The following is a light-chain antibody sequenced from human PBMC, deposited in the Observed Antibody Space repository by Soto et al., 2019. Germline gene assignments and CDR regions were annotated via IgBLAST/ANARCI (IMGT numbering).Light chain of an antibody. V-gene: IGLV2-23*01. J-gene: IGLJ1*01. CDR3: CSYAGSSTYYV. CDR2: EGS. Sequence: QSALTQPPSASGSPGQSVTISCTGTSSDVGSYRFVSWYQQHPGKAPKLLIYEGSKRPSGVSNRFSGSKSGNTASLTISGLQAEDEADYYCCSYAGSSTYYVFGTGTKLTVL. CDR1: SSDVGSYRF.